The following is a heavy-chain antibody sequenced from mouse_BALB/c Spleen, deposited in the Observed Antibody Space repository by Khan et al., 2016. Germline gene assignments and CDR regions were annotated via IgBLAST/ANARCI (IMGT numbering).Heavy chain of an antibody. CDR1: GYSITSDYA. J-gene: IGHJ3*01. CDR2: ISYSGST. CDR3: ATTVVAPRLAY. Sequence: EVQLVESGPGLVKPSQSLSLTCTVTGYSITSDYAWNWIRQFPGNKLEWMGYISYSGSTSYNPSLKSRISITRDTSKNQFFLQLNSVTTEDTATYYCATTVVAPRLAYWGQGTLVTVSA. V-gene: IGHV3-2*02. D-gene: IGHD1-1*01.